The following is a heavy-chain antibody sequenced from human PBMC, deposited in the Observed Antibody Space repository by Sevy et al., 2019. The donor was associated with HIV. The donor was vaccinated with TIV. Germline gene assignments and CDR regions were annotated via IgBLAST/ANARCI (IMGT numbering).Heavy chain of an antibody. CDR1: GGSISSSSYY. V-gene: IGHV4-39*01. J-gene: IGHJ4*02. D-gene: IGHD3-16*01. CDR3: ARHHDYVSGYYFDY. CDR2: IYYSGST. Sequence: SETLSLTCTVSGGSISSSSYYWGWIRQPPGKGLEWIGSIYYSGSTYYNPSLKSPVTISVDTSKNQFSLKLSSVTAADTAVYYCARHHDYVSGYYFDYWGQGTLVTVSS.